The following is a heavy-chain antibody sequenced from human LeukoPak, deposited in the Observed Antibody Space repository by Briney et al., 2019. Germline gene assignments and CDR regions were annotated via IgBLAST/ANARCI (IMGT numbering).Heavy chain of an antibody. D-gene: IGHD3-10*01. J-gene: IGHJ3*02. V-gene: IGHV4-30-4*08. CDR3: ARDAGSRITDGDMAFDI. CDR2: IYYSGST. CDR1: GGSFSGYY. Sequence: SETLSLTCAVYGGSFSGYYWSWIRQPPGKGLEWIGYIYYSGSTYYNPSLKSRVTISVDTSKNQFSLKLSSVTAAGTAVYYCARDAGSRITDGDMAFDIWGQGTMVTVSS.